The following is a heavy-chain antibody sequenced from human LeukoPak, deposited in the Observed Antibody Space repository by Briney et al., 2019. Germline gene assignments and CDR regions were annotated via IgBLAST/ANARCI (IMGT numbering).Heavy chain of an antibody. J-gene: IGHJ4*02. CDR2: ISGSGGNT. CDR3: AKDHGTSPDYFDY. V-gene: IGHV3-23*01. CDR1: GFTFSSYA. Sequence: GGSLRLSCAASGFTFSSYAMSWVRQAPGKGLEWFSAISGSGGNTYYADSVKGRFTISRDNSKNTLYLHMSSLRAEDTAVYYCAKDHGTSPDYFDYWGQGTLATVSS.